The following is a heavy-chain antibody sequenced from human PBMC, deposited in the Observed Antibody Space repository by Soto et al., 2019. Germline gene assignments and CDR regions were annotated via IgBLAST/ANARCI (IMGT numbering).Heavy chain of an antibody. CDR1: GFTSDDYDYA. CDR3: SRDGDFYGLDV. V-gene: IGHV3-49*04. D-gene: IGHD3-3*01. J-gene: IGHJ6*02. Sequence: GGSLRLSCTFSGFTSDDYDYALTWVRQAPGKGLQWLGLIRGSTYGGTTEYAASVKGRLTISRDDSKGITYLQMNSLKTEDTAVYYCSRDGDFYGLDVWGQGTTVTVSS. CDR2: IRGSTYGGTT.